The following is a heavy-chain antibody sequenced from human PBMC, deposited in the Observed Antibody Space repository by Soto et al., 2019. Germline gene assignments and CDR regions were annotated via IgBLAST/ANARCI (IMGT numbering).Heavy chain of an antibody. V-gene: IGHV1-46*01. CDR3: AREENCSDGICYSEYFQR. CDR1: GYIFTAYS. J-gene: IGHJ1*01. CDR2: VNPSGGST. D-gene: IGHD2-15*01. Sequence: ASVKVSCKASGYIFTAYSMHWVRRAPGQGLEWMGVVNPSGGSTNYAQKFQGRITLTRDTSKNTVYMDLSSLTSEDTAVYYCAREENCSDGICYSEYFQRWGQGTLVTVSS.